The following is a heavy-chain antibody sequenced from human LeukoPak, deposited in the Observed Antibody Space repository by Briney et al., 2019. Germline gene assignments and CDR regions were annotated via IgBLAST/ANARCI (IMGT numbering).Heavy chain of an antibody. CDR3: ARAGAADYFDY. CDR2: ISYSGST. Sequence: SETLSLTCTVSGDSITNYYWSWIRQPPGKGLEWIGYISYSGSTNYNPSLKSRVTISVDTSKNQFSLKLSSVTAADTAVYYCARAGAADYFDYWGQGTLVSVSS. J-gene: IGHJ4*02. CDR1: GDSITNYY. D-gene: IGHD6-25*01. V-gene: IGHV4-59*12.